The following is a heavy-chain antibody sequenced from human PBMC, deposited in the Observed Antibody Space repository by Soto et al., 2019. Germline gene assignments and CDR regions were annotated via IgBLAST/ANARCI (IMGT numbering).Heavy chain of an antibody. V-gene: IGHV2-26*01. D-gene: IGHD5-18*01. CDR2: IFSNDEK. J-gene: IGHJ6*02. CDR1: GFSLSNARLG. Sequence: QVTLKESGPVLVKPTETLTLTCSVSGFSLSNARLGVSWIRQPPGKALEWLAHIFSNDEKSYSTSLKSRLTISKDTSKSQVVLTMTKIEPVDTATYYCARIRGYSYFKYYYGMDVWGQGTTVTVSS. CDR3: ARIRGYSYFKYYYGMDV.